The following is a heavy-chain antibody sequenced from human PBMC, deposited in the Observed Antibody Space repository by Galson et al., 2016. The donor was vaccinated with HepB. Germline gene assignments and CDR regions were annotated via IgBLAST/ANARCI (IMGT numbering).Heavy chain of an antibody. Sequence: SLRLSCAASGFTFSRYAMSWVRQAPGKGLEWVSVISGRGDRRYYADSVKGRFIISRDNSKNTVYLQMNSLRVEDTAVYYCAKDLDIVVVPSAIDYWGRGTLVTVTS. V-gene: IGHV3-23*01. J-gene: IGHJ2*01. CDR1: GFTFSRYA. CDR2: ISGRGDRR. CDR3: AKDLDIVVVPSAIDY. D-gene: IGHD2-2*01.